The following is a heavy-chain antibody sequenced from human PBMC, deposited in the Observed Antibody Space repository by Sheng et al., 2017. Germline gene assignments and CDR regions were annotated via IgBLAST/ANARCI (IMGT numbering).Heavy chain of an antibody. J-gene: IGHJ6*02. V-gene: IGHV4-34*01. CDR1: GGSFSGYY. CDR3: ARGFIAAAGTRDPYYYYYGMDV. D-gene: IGHD6-13*01. CDR2: INHSGST. Sequence: QVQLQQWGAGLLKPSETLSLTCAVYGGSFSGYYWSWIRQPPGKGLEWIGEINHSGSTNYNPSLKSRVTISVDTSKNQFSLKLSSVTAADTAVYYCARGFIAAAGTRDPYYYYYGMDVWGQGTTVTVSS.